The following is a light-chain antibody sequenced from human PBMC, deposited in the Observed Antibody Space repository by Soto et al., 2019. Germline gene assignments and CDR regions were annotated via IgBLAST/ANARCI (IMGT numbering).Light chain of an antibody. J-gene: IGKJ1*01. CDR3: QQYNSYST. CDR1: QSISSW. CDR2: DAS. Sequence: IQRTQSPSTLSASVGDRVTITFRASQSISSWLAWYQQKPGKAPKLLIYDASSLESGVPSRFSGSGSGTEFTLTISSLQPDDFATYYCQQYNSYSTFGQGTKV. V-gene: IGKV1-5*01.